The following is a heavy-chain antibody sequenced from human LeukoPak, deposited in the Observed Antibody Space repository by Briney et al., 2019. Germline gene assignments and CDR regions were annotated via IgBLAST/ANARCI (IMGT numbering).Heavy chain of an antibody. D-gene: IGHD3-10*01. CDR3: ARDYGRSRDYGMDV. V-gene: IGHV3-74*01. CDR2: LPPDELDI. J-gene: IGHJ6*02. CDR1: GFTFTNYW. Sequence: GGSLRLSCAASGFTFTNYWMHWVRQAPGMGLVWVSRLPPDELDIIYADSVKGRFTVSRDNAKNTLYLQMNSLRAEDTAVYYCARDYGRSRDYGMDVWGQGTTVTVSS.